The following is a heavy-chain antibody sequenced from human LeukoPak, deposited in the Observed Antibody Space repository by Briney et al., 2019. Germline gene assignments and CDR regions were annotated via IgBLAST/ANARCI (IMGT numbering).Heavy chain of an antibody. CDR3: ASLPYYYDSSGYNH. D-gene: IGHD3-22*01. CDR2: IYHSGSP. Sequence: PSETLSLTCTVSGASISSRGYYWGWIRQPPGKGLEWIASIYHSGSPYYNPSLKSRVTISVDTSKNQFSLKLSSVTAADTAVYYCASLPYYYDSSGYNHWGQGTLVTVSS. J-gene: IGHJ5*02. V-gene: IGHV4-39*07. CDR1: GASISSRGYY.